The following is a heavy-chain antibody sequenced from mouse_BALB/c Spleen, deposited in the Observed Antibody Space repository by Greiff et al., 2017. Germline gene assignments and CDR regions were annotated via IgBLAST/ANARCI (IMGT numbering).Heavy chain of an antibody. CDR1: GYTFTSYW. J-gene: IGHJ4*01. V-gene: IGHV1-69*02. CDR3: TRSHPHYYAMDY. CDR2: IYPSDSYT. Sequence: QVQLQQPGAELVRPGASVKLSCKASGYTFTSYWINWVKQRPGQGLEWIGNIYPSDSYTNYNQKFKDKATLTVDKSSSTAYMQLSSPTSEDSAVYYCTRSHPHYYAMDYWGQGTSVTVSS.